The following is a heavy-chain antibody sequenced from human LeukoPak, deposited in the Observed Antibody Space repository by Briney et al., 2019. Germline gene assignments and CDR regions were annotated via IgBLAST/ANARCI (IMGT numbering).Heavy chain of an antibody. CDR3: ARALPGGSGSYSKRAFDY. J-gene: IGHJ4*02. D-gene: IGHD1-26*01. CDR2: ISSSSSYI. Sequence: NSGGSLRLSCAASGFTFSSYSMNWVRQAPGKGLEWVSSISSSSSYIYYADSVKGRFTISRDNAKNSLYLQMNSLRAEDTAVYYCARALPGGSGSYSKRAFDYWGQGTLVTVSS. CDR1: GFTFSSYS. V-gene: IGHV3-21*01.